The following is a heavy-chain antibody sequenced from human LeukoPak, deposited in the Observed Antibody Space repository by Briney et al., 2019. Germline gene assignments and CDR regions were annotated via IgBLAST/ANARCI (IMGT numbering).Heavy chain of an antibody. V-gene: IGHV7-4-1*02. CDR1: GYTFTSYA. CDR2: INTDTGNP. CDR3: ARASLRGGWYFDL. Sequence: GASVKVSCKASGYTFTSYAMNWVRQAPGQGLEWMGWINTDTGNPTYAQGFTGRFFFSLDTSVSTTYLQISSLKAEDTAVYYCARASLRGGWYFDLWGRGTLVTVSS. D-gene: IGHD3-16*01. J-gene: IGHJ2*01.